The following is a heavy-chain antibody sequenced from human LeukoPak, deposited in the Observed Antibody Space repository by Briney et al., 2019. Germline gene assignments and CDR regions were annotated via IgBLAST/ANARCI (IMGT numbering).Heavy chain of an antibody. Sequence: GGSLRLSCAASGFTFSSYGMHWVRQAPGKGLEWVAVIWYDGSNKYYADSVKGRFTISRDNSKNTLYLQMNSLRAEDTAVYYCARDPGIGSPALPYYYYGMDVWGQGTTVTASS. V-gene: IGHV3-33*01. CDR3: ARDPGIGSPALPYYYYGMDV. CDR1: GFTFSSYG. D-gene: IGHD1-26*01. J-gene: IGHJ6*02. CDR2: IWYDGSNK.